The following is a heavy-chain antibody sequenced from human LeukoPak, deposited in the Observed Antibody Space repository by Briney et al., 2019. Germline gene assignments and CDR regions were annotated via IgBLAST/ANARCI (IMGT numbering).Heavy chain of an antibody. Sequence: PGGSLRLSCAASGFTFSSYAMHWVRQAPGKGLEWVAVISYDGSNKYYADAVKGRFTISRDNSKTTLYLQMNSLSAADTAVYSCARAGGSYWGVFDYWGQGPLVPVSS. V-gene: IGHV3-30-3*01. CDR3: ARAGGSYWGVFDY. J-gene: IGHJ4*02. D-gene: IGHD1-26*01. CDR2: ISYDGSNK. CDR1: GFTFSSYA.